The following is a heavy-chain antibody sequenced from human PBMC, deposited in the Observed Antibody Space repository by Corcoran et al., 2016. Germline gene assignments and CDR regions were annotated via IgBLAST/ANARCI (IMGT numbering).Heavy chain of an antibody. CDR3: ARDYTTSWTPGY. Sequence: QVQLVESGGGVVQPGTTLRRAWATSGFTFNAYGMHWVRQAPAKGVVWVASIWHDGGRASYADSVKGRFVISRDNARNTLYLQMSSLRAEDTAFYHCARDYTTSWTPGYWGQGTLVTVSS. CDR2: IWHDGGRA. J-gene: IGHJ4*02. CDR1: GFTFNAYG. D-gene: IGHD2-2*01. V-gene: IGHV3-33*01.